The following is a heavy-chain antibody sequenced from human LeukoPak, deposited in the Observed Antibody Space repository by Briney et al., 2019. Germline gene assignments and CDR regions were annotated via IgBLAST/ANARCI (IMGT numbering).Heavy chain of an antibody. CDR2: IHYSGST. D-gene: IGHD3-10*01. Sequence: SETLSLTCTVSGASISTYYWSWIRQPPGKGLEWIGYIHYSGSTNYNPSLKSRVTISVDTSKNQFSLKLNSVTAADTAVYYCARDSVVRGRQYYFDFWGQGTLVTVSS. V-gene: IGHV4-59*01. CDR1: GASISTYY. J-gene: IGHJ4*02. CDR3: ARDSVVRGRQYYFDF.